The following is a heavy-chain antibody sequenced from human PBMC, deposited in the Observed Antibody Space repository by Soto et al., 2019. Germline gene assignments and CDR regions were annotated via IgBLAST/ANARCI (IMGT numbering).Heavy chain of an antibody. Sequence: SVKVSCKASGGTFSSYAISWVRQAPGQGLEWMGGIIPIFGTANYAQKFQGRVTITADESTSTAYMELSSLRSEDTAVYYCARGRDIPRGVKNKNPSYYSGMDVWGQGTTVTVSS. D-gene: IGHD3-16*02. J-gene: IGHJ6*02. V-gene: IGHV1-69*13. CDR3: ARGRDIPRGVKNKNPSYYSGMDV. CDR1: GGTFSSYA. CDR2: IIPIFGTA.